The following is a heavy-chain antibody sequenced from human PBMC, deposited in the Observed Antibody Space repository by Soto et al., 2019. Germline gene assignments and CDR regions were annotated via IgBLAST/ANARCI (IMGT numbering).Heavy chain of an antibody. D-gene: IGHD3-3*01. J-gene: IGHJ6*02. CDR3: ARALIGVVIRTCYGMDV. CDR1: GYTFTSYG. V-gene: IGHV1-18*01. CDR2: ISAYNGNT. Sequence: ASVKVSCKASGYTFTSYGISWVRQAPGQGLEWMGWISAYNGNTNYAQKLQGRVTMTTDTSTSTAYMELRSLRSDDTAVYYCARALIGVVIRTCYGMDVWGQGTTVTVSS.